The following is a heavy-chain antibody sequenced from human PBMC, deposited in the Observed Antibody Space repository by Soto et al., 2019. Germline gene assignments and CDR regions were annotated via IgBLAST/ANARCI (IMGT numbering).Heavy chain of an antibody. D-gene: IGHD6-6*01. CDR3: ARTVSSSDAFDI. CDR2: IYSSGST. J-gene: IGHJ3*02. V-gene: IGHV4-31*03. Sequence: QVQLQESGPGLVKPSQTLSLTCTVSGGSFTIGGYYWSWIRQHPGKGLEWIGYIYSSGSTHYIPSLKSRVTISVDTSKDQFSLKLSSVTAADTAVYYCARTVSSSDAFDIWGQGTMVTVSS. CDR1: GGSFTIGGYY.